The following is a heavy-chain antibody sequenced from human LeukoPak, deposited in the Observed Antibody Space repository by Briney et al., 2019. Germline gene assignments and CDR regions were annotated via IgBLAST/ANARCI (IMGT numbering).Heavy chain of an antibody. CDR1: GGSLSGYY. CDR3: ARGDRGYYKN. D-gene: IGHD3-22*01. Sequence: SETLSLTCAVYGGSLSGYYWSSIRQPPVKGLGWIGEINHSGSTNYNPSLKSRVTISVDTSKKQLSLKLSAVTAADTAVYYWARGDRGYYKNWGQGTLVTVSA. V-gene: IGHV4-34*01. CDR2: INHSGST. J-gene: IGHJ4*02.